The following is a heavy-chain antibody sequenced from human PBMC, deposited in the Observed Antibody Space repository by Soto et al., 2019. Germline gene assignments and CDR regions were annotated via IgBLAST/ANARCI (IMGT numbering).Heavy chain of an antibody. D-gene: IGHD1-26*01. CDR2: ISGSGDST. Sequence: EVQLLEAGGGLVQPGGSLRLSCAASGFTFSSYAMRWVRQAPVKGLEWVSAISGSGDSTYDADSVKGRFTISRDNSKNTLYLQMNSLRAEYTAVYYCARRGSGSYYDYWGQRTLVTVSS. J-gene: IGHJ4*02. V-gene: IGHV3-23*01. CDR3: ARRGSGSYYDY. CDR1: GFTFSSYA.